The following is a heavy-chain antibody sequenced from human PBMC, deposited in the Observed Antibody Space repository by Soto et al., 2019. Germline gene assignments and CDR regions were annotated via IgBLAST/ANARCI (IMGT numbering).Heavy chain of an antibody. CDR3: AKEVTSGSYSHYYYGLDV. D-gene: IGHD1-26*01. Sequence: EVQLLESGGGLVQPGGSLRLSWAASGFTLSSYAMSGVRQAPGKGLEWVSAISGSGNRTCHADSVKGRFTISRDNSKNALYLQMNSLRVEDTAVYYCAKEVTSGSYSHYYYGLDVWGQGTTVTVSS. J-gene: IGHJ6*02. V-gene: IGHV3-23*01. CDR2: ISGSGNRT. CDR1: GFTLSSYA.